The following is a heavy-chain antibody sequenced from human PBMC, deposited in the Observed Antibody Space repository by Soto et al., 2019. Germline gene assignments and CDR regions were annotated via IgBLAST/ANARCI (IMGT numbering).Heavy chain of an antibody. D-gene: IGHD1-26*01. J-gene: IGHJ4*02. CDR2: ISAYNVNT. V-gene: IGHV1-18*01. CDR1: VYTFTSYG. CDR3: ARDHGGSYYC. Sequence: QVQLVQSVAEVKKPGASVKVSCKASVYTFTSYGISWVRQAHGQGLEWMGWISAYNVNTNYAQKLQGRVTMTIDTSMSTAYMELRRLRSDDTAVYYGARDHGGSYYCWGQGTLVTVSS.